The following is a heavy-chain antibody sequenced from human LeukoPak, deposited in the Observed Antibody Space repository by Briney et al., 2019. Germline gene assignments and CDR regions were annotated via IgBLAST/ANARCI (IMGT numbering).Heavy chain of an antibody. CDR3: ARYYGSLNFDY. CDR2: INHSGST. J-gene: IGHJ4*02. Sequence: PSETLSLTCAVYGGSFSGYYWSWIRQPPGKGLEWIGEINHSGSTNYNPSLKSRVTISVDTSKNQFSLKLSSVTAADTAVYYCARYYGSLNFDYRGQGTLVTVSS. D-gene: IGHD3-10*01. CDR1: GGSFSGYY. V-gene: IGHV4-34*01.